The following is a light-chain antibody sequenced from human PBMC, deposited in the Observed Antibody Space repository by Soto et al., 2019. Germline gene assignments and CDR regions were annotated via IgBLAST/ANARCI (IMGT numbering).Light chain of an antibody. CDR1: QSVSSSF. J-gene: IGKJ4*01. CDR2: GAS. CDR3: QQYGSSPPRT. Sequence: EIVLAQSPGTLSLSPGERATLSCRPSQSVSSSFLAWYQQKPGQAPRLLIYGASSRATGIPDRFSGSGSGTDFTLTISRLEPEDSAVYYCQQYGSSPPRTFGGGTKVDNK. V-gene: IGKV3-20*01.